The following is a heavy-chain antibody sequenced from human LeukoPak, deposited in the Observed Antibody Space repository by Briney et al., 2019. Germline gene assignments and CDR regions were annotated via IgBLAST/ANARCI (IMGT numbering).Heavy chain of an antibody. CDR2: IRYDGSNK. V-gene: IGHV3-30*02. D-gene: IGHD3-3*01. CDR3: AKNFWSDRYYYYYMDV. CDR1: GFTFSSYA. J-gene: IGHJ6*03. Sequence: PGGSLRLSCAASGFTFSSYAMSWVRQAPGKGLEWVAFIRYDGSNKYYADSVKGRFTISRDNSKNTLYLQMNSLRAEDTAVYYCAKNFWSDRYYYYYMDVWGKGTTVTVSS.